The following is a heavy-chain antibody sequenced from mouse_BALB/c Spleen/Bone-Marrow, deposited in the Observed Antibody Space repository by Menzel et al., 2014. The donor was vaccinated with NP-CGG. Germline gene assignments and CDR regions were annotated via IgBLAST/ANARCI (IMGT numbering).Heavy chain of an antibody. CDR3: TRLSLLRGYFDY. J-gene: IGHJ2*01. V-gene: IGHV1S81*02. D-gene: IGHD1-2*01. CDR1: GYTFXSYY. Sequence: QVHVKQSGAELVKPGTSVKLSCKASGYTFXSYYIYWVKQRPGQGLKWIGEINPSNGGTNFNEKFKSKATLTVDKSSSTAYMQLSSLTSEDSAVYYCTRLSLLRGYFDYWGQGTTLTVSS. CDR2: INPSNGGT.